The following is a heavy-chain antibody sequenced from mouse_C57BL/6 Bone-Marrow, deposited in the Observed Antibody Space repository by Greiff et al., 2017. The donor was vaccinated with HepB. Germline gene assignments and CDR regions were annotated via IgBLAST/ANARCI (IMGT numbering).Heavy chain of an antibody. D-gene: IGHD1-1*01. Sequence: EVQLQQSGPGLAKPSQTLSLTCSVPGYSITSDYWNWIRTFPGNKLEYMGYISYSGSTYYNPSLKSRLSITRDTSKNQYYLQLNSVTTEDTATGYCARRPLYYGSAMDYWGQGTSVTVSS. J-gene: IGHJ4*01. CDR2: ISYSGST. CDR1: GYSITSDY. V-gene: IGHV3-8*01. CDR3: ARRPLYYGSAMDY.